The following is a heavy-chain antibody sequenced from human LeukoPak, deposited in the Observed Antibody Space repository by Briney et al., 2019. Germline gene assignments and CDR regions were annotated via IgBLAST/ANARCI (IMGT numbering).Heavy chain of an antibody. CDR3: ARQHSSSNYYYYYMAV. CDR2: ISSSSSYI. V-gene: IGHV3-21*01. Sequence: GGSLRLSGAAAGFTFSSYSMNWVRQAPGKGRESVSSISSSSSYIYYAHSVKGRFTISTDNAKNSLYLQMNSLRAEDTTVYYCARQHSSSNYYYYYMAVSGKPTTVTVYS. D-gene: IGHD6-6*01. J-gene: IGHJ6*03. CDR1: GFTFSSYS.